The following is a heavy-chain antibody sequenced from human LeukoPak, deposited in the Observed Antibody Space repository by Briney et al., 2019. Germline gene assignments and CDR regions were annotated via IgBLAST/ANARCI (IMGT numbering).Heavy chain of an antibody. CDR3: ARKRTYYYGSGSYSPYNWFDP. D-gene: IGHD3-10*01. CDR2: TYYSGST. J-gene: IGHJ5*02. Sequence: SETLSLTCTVSGGSISSSSYYWGWIRQPPGKGLEWIGSTYYSGSTYYNPSLKSRVTISVDTSKNQFSLKLSSVTAADTAVYYCARKRTYYYGSGSYSPYNWFDPWGQGTLVTVSS. CDR1: GGSISSSSYY. V-gene: IGHV4-39*07.